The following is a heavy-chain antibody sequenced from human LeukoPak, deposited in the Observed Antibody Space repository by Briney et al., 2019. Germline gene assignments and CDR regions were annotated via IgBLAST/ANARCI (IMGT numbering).Heavy chain of an antibody. Sequence: PSETLSLTCSVSYDSITPYYWSWIRQPAGKGLEWIGRIYTSGSTNYNPSLKSRVTMSVDTSKNQFSLKLSSVTAADTAVYYCARDYDGDYGGKDAFDIWGQGTMVTVSS. CDR2: IYTSGST. J-gene: IGHJ3*02. CDR1: YDSITPYY. V-gene: IGHV4-4*07. D-gene: IGHD4-17*01. CDR3: ARDYDGDYGGKDAFDI.